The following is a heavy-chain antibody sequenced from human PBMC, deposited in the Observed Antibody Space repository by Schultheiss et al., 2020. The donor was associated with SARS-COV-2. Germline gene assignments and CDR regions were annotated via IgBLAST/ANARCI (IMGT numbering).Heavy chain of an antibody. J-gene: IGHJ4*02. V-gene: IGHV5-51*01. Sequence: GGSLRLSCKGSGYSFTSYWIGWVRQMPGKGLEWMGIIYPADSDSRYSPAFQGQVTISVDKSISTAYLQWSSLKASDTAMYYCTRWDEYSHDFWGQGSLVSVSS. CDR2: IYPADSDS. CDR1: GYSFTSYW. D-gene: IGHD1-26*01. CDR3: TRWDEYSHDF.